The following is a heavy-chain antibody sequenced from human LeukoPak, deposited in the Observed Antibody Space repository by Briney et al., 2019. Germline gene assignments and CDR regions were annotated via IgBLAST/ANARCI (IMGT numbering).Heavy chain of an antibody. D-gene: IGHD5-24*01. Sequence: SQTLSLTCTVSGGSISSGSYYWNWIRQPAGKGLEWIGRIYTSGSTSYNPSLKSRLTISLDTSKNQFSLKLSSVTAADTAVYYCARATWPLTAVFDYWGQGILVTVSS. V-gene: IGHV4-61*02. CDR1: GGSISSGSYY. CDR2: IYTSGST. CDR3: ARATWPLTAVFDY. J-gene: IGHJ4*02.